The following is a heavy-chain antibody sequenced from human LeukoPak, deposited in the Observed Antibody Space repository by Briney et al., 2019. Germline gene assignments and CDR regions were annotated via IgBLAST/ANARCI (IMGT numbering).Heavy chain of an antibody. J-gene: IGHJ4*02. CDR3: ARWDSSGWFYY. Sequence: GGSLRLSCAASGFTFSSYAIPWVRQAPGKGLEWVAVISYDGSNKYYADSVKGRFTISRDNSKNTLYLQVNSLRAEDTAVYYCARWDSSGWFYYWGQGTLVTVSS. V-gene: IGHV3-30-3*01. CDR1: GFTFSSYA. D-gene: IGHD6-19*01. CDR2: ISYDGSNK.